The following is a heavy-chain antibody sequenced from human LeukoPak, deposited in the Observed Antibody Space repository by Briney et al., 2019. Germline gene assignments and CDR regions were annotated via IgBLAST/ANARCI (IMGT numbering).Heavy chain of an antibody. J-gene: IGHJ5*02. CDR3: ARTIIQYNNWFDP. CDR1: GLTVSSNY. V-gene: IGHV3-53*01. CDR2: IYSGGST. Sequence: GGSLRLSCAASGLTVSSNYMSWVRQAPGKGLDWVSVIYSGGSTYYADSVKGRFTISRDNSKNTLYLQMNALGAEDTAVYYCARTIIQYNNWFDPWGQGTLVTVSS. D-gene: IGHD3-3*01.